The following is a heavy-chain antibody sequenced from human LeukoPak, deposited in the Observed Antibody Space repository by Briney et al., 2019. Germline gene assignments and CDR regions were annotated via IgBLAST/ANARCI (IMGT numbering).Heavy chain of an antibody. D-gene: IGHD2-21*02. J-gene: IGHJ4*02. CDR3: AKDPSVVVTATLDY. CDR1: GFTFSSYA. V-gene: IGHV3-23*01. Sequence: GGSLRLSCAASGFTFSSYAMSWVRQAPGKGLEWVSAISGSGGSTYYADSMKGRFTISRDNSKNTLYLQMNSLRAEDTAVYYCAKDPSVVVTATLDYWGQGTLVTVSS. CDR2: ISGSGGST.